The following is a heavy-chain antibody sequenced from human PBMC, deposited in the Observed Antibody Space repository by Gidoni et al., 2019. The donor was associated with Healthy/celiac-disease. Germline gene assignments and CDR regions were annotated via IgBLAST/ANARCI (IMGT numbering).Heavy chain of an antibody. V-gene: IGHV4-39*01. CDR3: ARKAQDLLWFGHRGYVDY. Sequence: QLQLQESGPGLVKPSETLSLTCTVSGGSISSSSYYWGWIRQPPGKGLEWIGSIYYSGSTYYNPSLKSRVTISVDTSKNQFSLKLSSVTAADTAVYYCARKAQDLLWFGHRGYVDYWGQGTLVTVSS. D-gene: IGHD3-10*01. CDR1: GGSISSSSYY. J-gene: IGHJ4*02. CDR2: IYYSGST.